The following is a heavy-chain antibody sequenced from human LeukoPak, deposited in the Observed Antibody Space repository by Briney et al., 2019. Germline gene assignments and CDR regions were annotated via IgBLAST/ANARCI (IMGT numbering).Heavy chain of an antibody. V-gene: IGHV3-66*02. J-gene: IGHJ4*02. CDR2: LYSGGTT. Sequence: GGSLRLSCAASGFTVSSTYMSWVRQAPGKGLEWVSVLYSGGTTYYADSVKGRLTISRDNSKNTLYLQMNSLRAEDTAVYYCARDSNYDYWGQGTLVTVSS. CDR3: ARDSNYDY. D-gene: IGHD6-13*01. CDR1: GFTVSSTY.